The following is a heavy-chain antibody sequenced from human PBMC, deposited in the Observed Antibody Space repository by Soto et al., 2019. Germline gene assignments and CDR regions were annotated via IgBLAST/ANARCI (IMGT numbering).Heavy chain of an antibody. D-gene: IGHD1-26*01. Sequence: SETLSLTCAVYGGSFSGYYWSWIRQPPGKGLEWIGEINHSGSTNYNPSLKSRVTISVDTSKNQFSLKLSSVTAADTAVYYCARDLVLAAWELLGYYYYGMDVWGQGTTVTVSS. V-gene: IGHV4-34*01. J-gene: IGHJ6*02. CDR3: ARDLVLAAWELLGYYYYGMDV. CDR1: GGSFSGYY. CDR2: INHSGST.